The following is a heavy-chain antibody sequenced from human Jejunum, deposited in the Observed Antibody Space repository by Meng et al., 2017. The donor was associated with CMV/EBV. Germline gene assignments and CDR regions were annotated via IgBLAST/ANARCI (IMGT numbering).Heavy chain of an antibody. CDR3: GRDRGGSSGIDY. V-gene: IGHV3-74*01. CDR1: GFTFSSYW. Sequence: WSASGFTFSSYWMFWVRQAAGKGLVWVSRIKGDGSSIDYADSVKGRFTISRDNAKNTLYLQMNSLRAEDAAVYYCGRDRGGSSGIDYWGQGTLVTVSS. J-gene: IGHJ4*02. CDR2: IKGDGSSI. D-gene: IGHD4-23*01.